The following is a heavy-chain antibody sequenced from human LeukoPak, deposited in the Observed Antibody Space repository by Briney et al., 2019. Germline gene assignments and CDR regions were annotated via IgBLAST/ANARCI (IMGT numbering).Heavy chain of an antibody. D-gene: IGHD5-12*01. V-gene: IGHV4-59*12. Sequence: PSETLSLTCTVSGGSISNYYWSWIRQPPGKGLEWIGYIYYSGGTNYNPSLKSRVTISVDTSKNQFSLRLSSVTAADTAVYYCARGVEYSGYEKTLFDYWGQGTLVTVSS. J-gene: IGHJ4*02. CDR1: GGSISNYY. CDR2: IYYSGGT. CDR3: ARGVEYSGYEKTLFDY.